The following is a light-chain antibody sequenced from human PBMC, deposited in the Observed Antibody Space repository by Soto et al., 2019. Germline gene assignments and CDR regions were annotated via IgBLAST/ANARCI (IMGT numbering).Light chain of an antibody. V-gene: IGKV1-5*01. Sequence: DIQMTQTPSTLSASVGDRVTITCRASQTISTWLAWYQQKPGKAPKLLIYDASSLEGGVPSRFSGSGSGTEVTLTISRLQPDDFATYYCQQYNSYWTFGQGTKVEIK. CDR1: QTISTW. CDR3: QQYNSYWT. J-gene: IGKJ1*01. CDR2: DAS.